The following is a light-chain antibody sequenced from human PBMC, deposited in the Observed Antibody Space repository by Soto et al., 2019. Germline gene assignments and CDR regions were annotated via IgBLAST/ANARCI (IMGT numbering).Light chain of an antibody. Sequence: QSALTQPPSASGSPGQSVTISCTGTSSDVGVYNYVSWLQQHPGKAPKLIIFDISRRPSGVPDRFSGSKSGNTASLTLSGLQAEDAFDFYCFSCAGSTGAGGFGGGTKLTVL. CDR1: SSDVGVYNY. J-gene: IGLJ3*02. CDR3: FSCAGSTGAGG. CDR2: DIS. V-gene: IGLV2-8*01.